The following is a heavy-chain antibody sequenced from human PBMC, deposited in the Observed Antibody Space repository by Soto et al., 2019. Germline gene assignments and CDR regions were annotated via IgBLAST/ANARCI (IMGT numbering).Heavy chain of an antibody. J-gene: IGHJ6*03. Sequence: GSLRLSCTASGFTFGDYAMSWLRQAPGKGLEWVGFIRSKAYGGTTEYAASVKGRFTISRDDSKSIAYLQMNSLKTEDTAVYYCTRDGYSSSSGYYYYMDVWGKGTTVTVSS. CDR2: IRSKAYGGTT. CDR1: GFTFGDYA. V-gene: IGHV3-49*03. CDR3: TRDGYSSSSGYYYYMDV. D-gene: IGHD6-6*01.